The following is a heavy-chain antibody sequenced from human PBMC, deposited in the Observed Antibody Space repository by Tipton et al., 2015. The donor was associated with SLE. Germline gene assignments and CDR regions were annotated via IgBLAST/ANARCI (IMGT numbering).Heavy chain of an antibody. J-gene: IGHJ3*02. CDR1: GGSISSYY. V-gene: IGHV4-4*07. CDR3: ARGAYYYDDSGDDALDI. CDR2: IYSSGST. D-gene: IGHD3-22*01. Sequence: TLSLTCTVSGGSISSYYWNWMRQPAGKGLEWIGRIYSSGSTNYNPSLKSRVTMSVDTSKNQISLKMTSVTAADTAVYYCARGAYYYDDSGDDALDIWGQGTMVTVSS.